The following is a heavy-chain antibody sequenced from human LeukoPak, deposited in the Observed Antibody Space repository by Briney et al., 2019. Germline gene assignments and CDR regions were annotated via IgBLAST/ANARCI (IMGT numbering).Heavy chain of an antibody. Sequence: SETLSLTCTVSGGSISGYYWSWIRQPPGKGLEWIGYIYYSGSTNYNPSLKSRVTISLDTSKNQFSLKLSSVTAADTAVYYCARATPGFNYDFWSGYYTYSDYWGQGTLVTVSS. J-gene: IGHJ4*02. D-gene: IGHD3-3*01. V-gene: IGHV4-59*01. CDR3: ARATPGFNYDFWSGYYTYSDY. CDR1: GGSISGYY. CDR2: IYYSGST.